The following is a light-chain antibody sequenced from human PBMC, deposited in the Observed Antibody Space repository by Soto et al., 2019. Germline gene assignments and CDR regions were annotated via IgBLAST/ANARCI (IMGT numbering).Light chain of an antibody. Sequence: EILMTQSPATLSVSPGERATLSCRASQSLSSNLAWYQQKPGQAPTLLIYGASTRATGIPARFSGSGSGTEFTLTISSLQPEDFATYYCQQLNSYPITFGQRTRLET. CDR3: QQLNSYPIT. CDR1: QSLSSN. CDR2: GAS. J-gene: IGKJ5*01. V-gene: IGKV3-15*01.